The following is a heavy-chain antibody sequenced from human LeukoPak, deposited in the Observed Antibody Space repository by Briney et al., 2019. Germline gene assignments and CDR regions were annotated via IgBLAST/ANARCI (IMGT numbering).Heavy chain of an antibody. CDR1: GFTFSDYY. J-gene: IGHJ4*02. D-gene: IGHD2-2*02. CDR3: ARDGYCSSASCYKPIDY. V-gene: IGHV3-11*01. CDR2: ISSSGSTI. Sequence: GGSLRLSCAASGFTFSDYYMSWIRQAPGKGLEWVSYISSSGSTIYYADSVKGRFTISRDNAKNSLYLQMNSLRAEDTAVYYCARDGYCSSASCYKPIDYWGQGTLVTVSS.